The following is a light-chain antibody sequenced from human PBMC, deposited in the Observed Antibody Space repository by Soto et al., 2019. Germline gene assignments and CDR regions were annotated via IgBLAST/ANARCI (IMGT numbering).Light chain of an antibody. CDR2: DDS. CDR3: DSYTSGSSYV. J-gene: IGLJ1*01. CDR1: SSDVGGYNY. V-gene: IGLV2-14*01. Sequence: QSVLTQPASVSGSPGQSITISCTGTSSDVGGYNYVSWCQQHPGKAPKLMIYDDSYRPSGVSDRFSGSKSGNTASLTFSGLQSEDEADYYCDSYTSGSSYVFGTGTKVTVL.